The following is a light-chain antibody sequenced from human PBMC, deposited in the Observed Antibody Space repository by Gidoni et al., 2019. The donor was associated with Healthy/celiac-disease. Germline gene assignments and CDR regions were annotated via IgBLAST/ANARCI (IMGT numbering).Light chain of an antibody. CDR3: QQYNNWPRT. Sequence: EIVMTKSPATLSVSPGERATLSCRASQSVSSNLAWYQQKPGQAPRLLIYGASTRATGIPASFSGSGSVTEFTLTISSLQSEDFAVYYCQQYNNWPRTFGQXTKVEFK. J-gene: IGKJ1*01. CDR1: QSVSSN. V-gene: IGKV3-15*01. CDR2: GAS.